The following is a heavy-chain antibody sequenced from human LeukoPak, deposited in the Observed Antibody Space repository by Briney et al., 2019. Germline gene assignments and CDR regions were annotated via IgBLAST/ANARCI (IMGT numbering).Heavy chain of an antibody. D-gene: IGHD3-10*01. CDR1: GYTFTNYL. CDR3: ARTRRYYDSGSYYDY. CDR2: ISADNGNT. Sequence: ASVKVSCKTSGYTFTNYLITWVRQAPGQGLEWMGWISADNGNTNYAQKLQGRVTMTTDTSTSTAYMELRGLRSDDTAMYYCARTRRYYDSGSYYDYWGQGTLVTVSS. V-gene: IGHV1-18*01. J-gene: IGHJ4*02.